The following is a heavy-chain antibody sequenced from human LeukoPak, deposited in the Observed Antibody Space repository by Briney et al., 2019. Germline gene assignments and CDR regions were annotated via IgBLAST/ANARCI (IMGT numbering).Heavy chain of an antibody. CDR1: GFTFSSYA. V-gene: IGHV3-23*01. J-gene: IGHJ4*02. Sequence: PGGSLRLSCAASGFTFSSYAMSWVRQAPGKGLEWVSAIRGSGGSTSYTDSVKGRFTISRDNSKNALYLQMNSLRAEDTAVYYCAKDLKGYYGSWSYPHWGRGTLVTVSS. D-gene: IGHD3-10*01. CDR2: IRGSGGST. CDR3: AKDLKGYYGSWSYPH.